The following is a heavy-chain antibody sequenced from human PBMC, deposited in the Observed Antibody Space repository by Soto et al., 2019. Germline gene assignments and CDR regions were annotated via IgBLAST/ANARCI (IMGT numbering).Heavy chain of an antibody. CDR3: ARDGRARSGYSSDYYYSYGMDV. D-gene: IGHD3-3*01. J-gene: IGHJ6*02. CDR1: GFSFTSYS. Sequence: EVQLVESGGGLVQPGGSLRLACAASGFSFTSYSMKWVRQAPGKGLDWVSYISSSSSTIYYADSVKGRFTISRDNAKNSLYLQMNSLRVEDTAVYYCARDGRARSGYSSDYYYSYGMDVWGQGTTVTVSS. V-gene: IGHV3-48*01. CDR2: ISSSSSTI.